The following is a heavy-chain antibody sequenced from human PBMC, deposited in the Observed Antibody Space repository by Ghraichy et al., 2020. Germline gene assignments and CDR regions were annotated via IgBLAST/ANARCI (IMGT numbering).Heavy chain of an antibody. Sequence: GESLNISCAASGFTFSSYAMSWVRQAPGKGLEWVSAISGSGGSTYYADSVKGRFTISRDNSKNTLYLQMNSLRAEDTAVYYCAKSGRGYSYGSFDYWGQGTLVTVSS. CDR3: AKSGRGYSYGSFDY. CDR1: GFTFSSYA. J-gene: IGHJ4*02. D-gene: IGHD5-18*01. V-gene: IGHV3-23*01. CDR2: ISGSGGST.